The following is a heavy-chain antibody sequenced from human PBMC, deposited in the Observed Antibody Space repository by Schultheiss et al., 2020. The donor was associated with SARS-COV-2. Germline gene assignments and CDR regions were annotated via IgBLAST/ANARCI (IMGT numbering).Heavy chain of an antibody. D-gene: IGHD1-14*01. CDR2: IYYSGST. J-gene: IGHJ5*02. Sequence: LRLSCAVSGGSISSGGYYWSWIRQHPGKGLEWIGYIYYSGSTYYNPSLKSRVTISVDTSKNQFSLKLRSVTAADTAVYYCARDNPVAVLLDWFDPWGQGTLVTVSS. CDR3: ARDNPVAVLLDWFDP. CDR1: GGSISSGGYY. V-gene: IGHV4-31*11.